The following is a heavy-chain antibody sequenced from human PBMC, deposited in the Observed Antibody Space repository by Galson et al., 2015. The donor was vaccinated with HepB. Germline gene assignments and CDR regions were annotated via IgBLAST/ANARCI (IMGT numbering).Heavy chain of an antibody. Sequence: SLRLSCAASGFTFSSYSMNWVRQAPGKGLEWVSSISSSSSYIYYADSVKGRCTISSDNAKKSLNLQMNSKRAEEMAVYYCGREDLKGSWFTCGIDDAFDIWGQGTMVTVSS. V-gene: IGHV3-21*01. D-gene: IGHD3-10*01. CDR3: GREDLKGSWFTCGIDDAFDI. CDR2: ISSSSSYI. CDR1: GFTFSSYS. J-gene: IGHJ3*02.